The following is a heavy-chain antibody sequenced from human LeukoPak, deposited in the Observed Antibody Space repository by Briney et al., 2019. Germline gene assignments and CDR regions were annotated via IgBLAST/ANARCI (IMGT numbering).Heavy chain of an antibody. CDR3: ARGDIVLMVYAMTVGWFDP. D-gene: IGHD2-8*01. V-gene: IGHV1-18*01. CDR1: GYTFTSYG. Sequence: ASVKVSCKASGYTFTSYGISWVRQAPGQGLEWMGWISAYNGNTNYAQKLQGRVTMTTDTSTSTAYMELRSLRSDDTAVYYCARGDIVLMVYAMTVGWFDPWGQGTLVTVSS. CDR2: ISAYNGNT. J-gene: IGHJ5*02.